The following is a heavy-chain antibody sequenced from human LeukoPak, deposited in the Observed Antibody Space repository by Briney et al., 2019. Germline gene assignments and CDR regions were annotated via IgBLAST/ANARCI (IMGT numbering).Heavy chain of an antibody. D-gene: IGHD3-22*01. V-gene: IGHV3-23*01. Sequence: GGSLRLSCAASGFTFSSYAMSWVRQAPGKGLEWASAISGSGGSTYYADSVKGRFTISRDNSKNTLYLQMNSLRAEDTAVYYCAKDPYYYGSSGYSGWGQGTLVTVSS. J-gene: IGHJ4*02. CDR1: GFTFSSYA. CDR2: ISGSGGST. CDR3: AKDPYYYGSSGYSG.